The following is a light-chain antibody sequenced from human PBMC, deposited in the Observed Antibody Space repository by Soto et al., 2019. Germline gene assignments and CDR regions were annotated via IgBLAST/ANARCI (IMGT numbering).Light chain of an antibody. CDR3: QQRSNWPPIT. V-gene: IGKV3-11*01. CDR2: GAS. Sequence: EIVMTQSPATLSVSPGERATLSCRASQSVRSNLAWYQQKPGQAPRLLIYGASTRATGIPATFSGSGSGTDFTLTISSLEPEDFAVYYCQQRSNWPPITFGQGTKVDI. CDR1: QSVRSN. J-gene: IGKJ1*01.